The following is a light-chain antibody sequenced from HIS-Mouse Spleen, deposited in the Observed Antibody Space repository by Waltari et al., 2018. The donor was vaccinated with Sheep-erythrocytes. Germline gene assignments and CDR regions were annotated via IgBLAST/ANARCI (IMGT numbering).Light chain of an antibody. Sequence: QSALTQPRSVSGSPGQSVTISCTGTSSDVGGYNYVSWYHQHPGQAPKLMIYDVSKRPSGVPDRFSCSKSGNTASLTISGLQAEDEADYYGCSYAGSYNHVFATGTKVTVL. J-gene: IGLJ1*01. CDR3: CSYAGSYNHV. V-gene: IGLV2-11*01. CDR2: DVS. CDR1: SSDVGGYNY.